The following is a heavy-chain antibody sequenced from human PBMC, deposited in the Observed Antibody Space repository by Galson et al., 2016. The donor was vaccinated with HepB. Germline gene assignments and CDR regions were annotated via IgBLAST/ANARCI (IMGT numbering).Heavy chain of an antibody. J-gene: IGHJ4*02. D-gene: IGHD3-16*01. CDR2: ISNDGNNK. Sequence: SLRLSCAVSGFTFNTYGMHWVSQAPGKGLDWVAVISNDGNNKYYADSVKGRFTISRDNSKNTLYLQMNSLRPEDTSLYYCAGAFDFWGQGILVTVSS. V-gene: IGHV3-30*03. CDR3: AGAFDF. CDR1: GFTFNTYG.